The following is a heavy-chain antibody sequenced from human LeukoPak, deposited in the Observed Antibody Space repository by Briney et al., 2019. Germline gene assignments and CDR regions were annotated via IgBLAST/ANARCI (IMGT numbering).Heavy chain of an antibody. J-gene: IGHJ4*02. CDR2: IGASGGST. Sequence: GGSLRLSCATSGFTFSSYAMSWVRQAPGKGLEWVSGIGASGGSTYYADSVKGRFTISRDNSKNTLYLQMNSLSTDDTAVYYCAKVEGYDILTGLDYWGQGTLVTVSS. CDR3: AKVEGYDILTGLDY. CDR1: GFTFSSYA. D-gene: IGHD3-9*01. V-gene: IGHV3-23*01.